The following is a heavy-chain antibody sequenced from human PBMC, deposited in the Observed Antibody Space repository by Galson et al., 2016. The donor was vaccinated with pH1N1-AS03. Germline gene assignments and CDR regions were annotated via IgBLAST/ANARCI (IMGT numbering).Heavy chain of an antibody. D-gene: IGHD3-22*01. CDR3: ARTNYYHSSGDY. CDR1: GYTFTNYA. J-gene: IGHJ4*02. V-gene: IGHV1-3*01. CDR2: INADNTDT. Sequence: SVKVSCKASGYTFTNYAVHWVRQAPGQRLEWMGWINADNTDTKYSQKFQDRVTITRDTFAITAYMELSSLRSEDTAVYYCARTNYYHSSGDYWGQGTLVIVSS.